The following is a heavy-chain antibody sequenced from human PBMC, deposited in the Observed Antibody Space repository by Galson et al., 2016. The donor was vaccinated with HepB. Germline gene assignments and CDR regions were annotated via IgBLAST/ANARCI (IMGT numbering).Heavy chain of an antibody. Sequence: QSGAEVKKPGETLRISCKVSGYSFNSYWIGWVRQMPGKGLEWMGIIYPGDSDTRYSPSFQGQVTISVDKSISTAYLQWSSLKASDTAIYYCARGAGLRNWFDPWGQGTLVIVSS. CDR1: GYSFNSYW. CDR2: IYPGDSDT. J-gene: IGHJ5*02. CDR3: ARGAGLRNWFDP. V-gene: IGHV5-51*01. D-gene: IGHD2-21*02.